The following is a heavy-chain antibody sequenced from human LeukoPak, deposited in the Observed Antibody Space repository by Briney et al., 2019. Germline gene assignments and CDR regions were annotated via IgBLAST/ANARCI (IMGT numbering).Heavy chain of an antibody. CDR1: GFTFSSHL. CDR2: ISSDGTYT. J-gene: IGHJ4*02. V-gene: IGHV3-74*01. Sequence: GGSLRLSCAASGFTFSSHLMHWVRQAPGKGLVWVSRISSDGTYTNYADSVKGRFSISRDNAKNTLYLQMNSLRVEDTAVYYCARGRPHGNDYWGQGTLVTVSS. D-gene: IGHD4-23*01. CDR3: ARGRPHGNDY.